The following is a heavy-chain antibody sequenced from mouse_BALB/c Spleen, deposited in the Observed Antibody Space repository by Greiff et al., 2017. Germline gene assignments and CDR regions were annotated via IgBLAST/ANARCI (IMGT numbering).Heavy chain of an antibody. V-gene: IGHV1-4*01. CDR1: GYTFTSYT. CDR3: ARRVYAHYAMDY. D-gene: IGHD1-1*01. CDR2: INPSSGYT. Sequence: VQLQQSGAELARPGASVKMSCKASGYTFTSYTMHWVKQRPGQGLEWIGYINPSSGYTNYNQKFKDKATLTADKSSSTAYMQLSSLTSEDSAVYYCARRVYAHYAMDYWGQGTSVTVSS. J-gene: IGHJ4*01.